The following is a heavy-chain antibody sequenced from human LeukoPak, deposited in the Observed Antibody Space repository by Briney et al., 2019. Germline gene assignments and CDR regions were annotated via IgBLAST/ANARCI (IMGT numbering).Heavy chain of an antibody. V-gene: IGHV3-30*04. D-gene: IGHD3-3*01. CDR3: AKGSKEVLFTRDHYMDV. J-gene: IGHJ6*03. CDR1: GFTFSSYA. CDR2: MPYDGSNK. Sequence: PGGSLRFSCTACGFTFSSYAVHWVRQARGKGLEWVGVMPYDGSNKYYADSVKGRFTISRDNSKNKLYLQMNSLRAEDTAVYYCAKGSKEVLFTRDHYMDVWGKGTTVTISS.